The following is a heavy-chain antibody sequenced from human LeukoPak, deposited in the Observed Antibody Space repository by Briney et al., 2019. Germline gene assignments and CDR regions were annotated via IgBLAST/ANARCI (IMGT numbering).Heavy chain of an antibody. CDR3: ARDIVMVTYWFDP. Sequence: ASVKVSFKASGYTFTGYYMHWVRQAPGQGFEWMGWINPNSGGTNYAQKFQGRVTMTRDTSISTAYMELSRLRSDDTAVYYCARDIVMVTYWFDPWGQGTLVTVSS. CDR1: GYTFTGYY. J-gene: IGHJ5*02. V-gene: IGHV1-2*02. D-gene: IGHD5-18*01. CDR2: INPNSGGT.